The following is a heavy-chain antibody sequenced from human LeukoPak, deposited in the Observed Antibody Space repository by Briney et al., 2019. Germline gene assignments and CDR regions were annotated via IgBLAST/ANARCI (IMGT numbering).Heavy chain of an antibody. CDR1: GYTFTTYG. J-gene: IGHJ5*02. D-gene: IGHD2-15*01. V-gene: IGHV1-18*01. CDR2: ISCYSGKT. CDR3: ARDFRLGEGGRGLGDCFDP. Sequence: ASVKVSCKPSGYTFTTYGISWVRQAPGQGLEWLRWISCYSGKTNYAQKFQGRVTMTTDTSTGTAFMELRSLSSDDTALYYCARDFRLGEGGRGLGDCFDPWGQGTLVTVSS.